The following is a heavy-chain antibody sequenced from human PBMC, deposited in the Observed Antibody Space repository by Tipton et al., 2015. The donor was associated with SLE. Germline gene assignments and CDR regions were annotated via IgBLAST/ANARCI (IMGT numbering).Heavy chain of an antibody. V-gene: IGHV4-59*11. J-gene: IGHJ4*02. CDR3: ARGGARPFDY. Sequence: TLSLTCTVSGGSISSHYWSWIRQPPGKGLEWIGYIYYSGSTNYNPSLKSRVTISVDTSKNQFSLKLSSVTAADTAVYYCARGGARPFDYWGQGTLVTVSS. D-gene: IGHD4/OR15-4a*01. CDR1: GGSISSHY. CDR2: IYYSGST.